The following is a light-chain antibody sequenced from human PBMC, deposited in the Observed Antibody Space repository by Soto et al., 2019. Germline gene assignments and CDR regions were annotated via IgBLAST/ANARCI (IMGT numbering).Light chain of an antibody. J-gene: IGLJ3*02. CDR2: LNSDGSH. CDR1: SGHSSYA. CDR3: QTWGTGIHAV. Sequence: QSVLTQSPSASASLGASVKLTCTLSSGHSSYAIAWHQQQPEKGPRYLMKLNSDGSHSKGDGIPDRFSGSSSGAERYLTISSLQSEDEADYTCQTWGTGIHAVFRAGTKLTVL. V-gene: IGLV4-69*01.